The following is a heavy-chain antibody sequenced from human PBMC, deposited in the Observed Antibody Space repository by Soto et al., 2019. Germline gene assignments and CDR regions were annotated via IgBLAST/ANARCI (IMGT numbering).Heavy chain of an antibody. CDR3: ANGGHLSHFVY. Sequence: GGSLRLSCAASGLTFANYAMTWVRQAPGRGLEWVATISGRGDDTFCADSVKGRFTLSRDNSKNTHWLQMNSLRAEDTAVFYCANGGHLSHFVYWAKGALVTGPS. J-gene: IGHJ4*02. D-gene: IGHD2-15*01. CDR2: ISGRGDDT. CDR1: GLTFANYA. V-gene: IGHV3-23*01.